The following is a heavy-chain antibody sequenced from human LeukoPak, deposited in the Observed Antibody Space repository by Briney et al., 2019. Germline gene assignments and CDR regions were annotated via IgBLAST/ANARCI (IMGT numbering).Heavy chain of an antibody. CDR1: GSTFSSLW. Sequence: GRSLRLSCEVSGSTFSSLWMSWVRQPPGKGLEWVASIRQDGRQKDYLDSVKGRFTVSRDNAKNSLFLHMNSLRVEDTAIYYCISGSGWIFDNWGQGTLVTVS. J-gene: IGHJ4*02. D-gene: IGHD6-19*01. V-gene: IGHV3-7*01. CDR2: IRQDGRQK. CDR3: ISGSGWIFDN.